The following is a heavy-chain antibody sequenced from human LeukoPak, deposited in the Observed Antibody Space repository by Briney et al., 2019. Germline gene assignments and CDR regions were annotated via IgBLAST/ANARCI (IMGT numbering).Heavy chain of an antibody. CDR1: GFNFNDFY. Sequence: GGSLRLSCAASGFNFNDFYMSWIRQAPGKGLEWISYISGSGTTIYYADSVKGRFTISRDNAKNSLYLQMNSLRAEDTAVYYCAKDCTVTATPYYYYGMDVWGQGTTVTVSS. CDR2: ISGSGTTI. D-gene: IGHD2-21*02. J-gene: IGHJ6*02. CDR3: AKDCTVTATPYYYYGMDV. V-gene: IGHV3-11*04.